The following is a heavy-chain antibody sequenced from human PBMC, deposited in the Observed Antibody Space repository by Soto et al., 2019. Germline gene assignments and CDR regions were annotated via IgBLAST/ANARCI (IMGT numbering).Heavy chain of an antibody. CDR1: GFDFSTYG. J-gene: IGHJ4*02. Sequence: QVQLVESGGGVVQPGRSLRLSCAASGFDFSTYGMHWVRQAPGKGPEWVAVIWYDGSNKYYADSVRGRFIISRDNSKCTLVLQLNSLSAADTAVYYCARAVGPFDYWGQGTLVTVSS. D-gene: IGHD1-26*01. CDR2: IWYDGSNK. V-gene: IGHV3-33*01. CDR3: ARAVGPFDY.